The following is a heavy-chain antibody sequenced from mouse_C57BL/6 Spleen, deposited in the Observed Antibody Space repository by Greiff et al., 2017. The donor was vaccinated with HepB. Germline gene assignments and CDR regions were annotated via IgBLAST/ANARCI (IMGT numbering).Heavy chain of an antibody. D-gene: IGHD1-1*01. CDR1: GYTFTDYE. CDR2: IDPETGGT. Sequence: VKVVESGAELVRPGASVTLSCKASGYTFTDYEMHWVKQTPVHGLEWIGAIDPETGGTAYNQKFKGKAILTADKSSSTAYMELRSLTSEDSAVYYCTREDYGRTAHWYFDVWGTGTTVTVSS. J-gene: IGHJ1*03. V-gene: IGHV1-15*01. CDR3: TREDYGRTAHWYFDV.